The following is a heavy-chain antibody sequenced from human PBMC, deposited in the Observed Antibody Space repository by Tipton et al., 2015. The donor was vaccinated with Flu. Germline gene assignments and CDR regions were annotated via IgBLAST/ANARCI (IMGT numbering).Heavy chain of an antibody. V-gene: IGHV4-59*01. CDR1: GGSISSYY. CDR3: AGMILLGAARPVFDY. D-gene: IGHD6-6*01. CDR2: IYYSGST. Sequence: LRLSCTVSGGSISSYYWSWIRQPPGKGLEWIGYIYYSGSTNYNPSLKSRVTISVDTSKNQFSLKLSSVTAADTAVYYCAGMILLGAARPVFDYWGQGTLVTVSS. J-gene: IGHJ4*02.